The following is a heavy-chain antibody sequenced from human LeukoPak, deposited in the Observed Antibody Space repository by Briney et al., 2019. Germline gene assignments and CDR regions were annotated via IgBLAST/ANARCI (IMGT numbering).Heavy chain of an antibody. J-gene: IGHJ4*02. V-gene: IGHV3-7*03. Sequence: PGGSLRLSCAASGFTFSNYWMSWVRQAPGKGLEWVANIKQDGSEKYHVSSVKGRFAISRDNAKNSLYLQMNSLRAEDTALYYCAKDIIAYYYDSSGYSAFDYWGQGTLVTVSS. CDR1: GFTFSNYW. CDR3: AKDIIAYYYDSSGYSAFDY. D-gene: IGHD3-22*01. CDR2: IKQDGSEK.